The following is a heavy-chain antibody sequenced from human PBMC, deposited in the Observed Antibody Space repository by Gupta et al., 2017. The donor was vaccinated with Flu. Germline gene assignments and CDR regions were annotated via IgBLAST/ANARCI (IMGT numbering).Heavy chain of an antibody. Sequence: QLQLQESGPGLVQPSENLSLTCSVSGGSISSRSYYWGWVRQHPGQGLEWIGSIYYTGSTYYNPSLKSRVTISEDASENQFSLKLSSVTAADTAVYYCARHVNWNYDYYYFFMDVWGKGTTVTVSS. V-gene: IGHV4-39*01. J-gene: IGHJ6*03. CDR3: ARHVNWNYDYYYFFMDV. CDR1: GGSISSRSYY. CDR2: IYYTGST. D-gene: IGHD1-7*01.